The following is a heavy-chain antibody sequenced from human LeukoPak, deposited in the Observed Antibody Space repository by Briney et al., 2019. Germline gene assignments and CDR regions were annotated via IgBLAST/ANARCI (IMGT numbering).Heavy chain of an antibody. CDR2: MNPNSGNT. J-gene: IGHJ4*02. Sequence: GASVKVSCTASGYTFTSYDINWVRQATGQGLEWMGWMNPNSGNTGYAQKFQGRVTITRNTSISTAYMEMSSLRSEDTAVYYCARGLNYYGSGSYPNWGQGTLVTVSS. CDR1: GYTFTSYD. D-gene: IGHD3-10*01. CDR3: ARGLNYYGSGSYPN. V-gene: IGHV1-8*01.